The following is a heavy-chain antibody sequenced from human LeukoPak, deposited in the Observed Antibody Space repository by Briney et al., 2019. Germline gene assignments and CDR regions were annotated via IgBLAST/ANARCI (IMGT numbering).Heavy chain of an antibody. CDR2: IKQDGSEK. J-gene: IGHJ4*02. CDR3: ARRSRAVYTYYYGSGVDY. Sequence: GGSLRLSCAASGFTFSSYWMSWVRQAPGKGLEWVANIKQDGSEKYYVDPVKGRFTISRDNAKNSLYLQMNSLRAEDTAVYYCARRSRAVYTYYYGSGVDYWGQGTLVTVSS. CDR1: GFTFSSYW. V-gene: IGHV3-7*01. D-gene: IGHD3-10*01.